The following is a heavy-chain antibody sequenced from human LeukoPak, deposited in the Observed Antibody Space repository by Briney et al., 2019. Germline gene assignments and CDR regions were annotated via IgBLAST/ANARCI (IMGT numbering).Heavy chain of an antibody. CDR3: ARGDVWGAFDI. Sequence: SETLSLTCAVYGVSFSGYYWSWIRQPPGKGLEWIGEINHSGSTNYNPSLKSRVTISVDTSKNQFSLKLSSVTAADTAVYYCARGDVWGAFDIWGQGTMVTVSS. CDR1: GVSFSGYY. V-gene: IGHV4-34*01. J-gene: IGHJ3*02. CDR2: INHSGST. D-gene: IGHD3-16*01.